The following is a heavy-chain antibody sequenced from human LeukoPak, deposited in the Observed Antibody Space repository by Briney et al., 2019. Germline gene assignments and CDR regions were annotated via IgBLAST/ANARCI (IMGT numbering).Heavy chain of an antibody. CDR3: ARDGEYSGYDP. V-gene: IGHV4-59*01. CDR1: GDSISSYY. Sequence: PSETLSLTCTVSGDSISSYYWNWIRQPPGKGLEWIGYFSYTGSTNYNPSLRSRVTISVDTSKNQFSLKLSSVTAADTAVYYCARDGEYSGYDPWGQGTLVTVSS. J-gene: IGHJ5*02. CDR2: FSYTGST. D-gene: IGHD5-12*01.